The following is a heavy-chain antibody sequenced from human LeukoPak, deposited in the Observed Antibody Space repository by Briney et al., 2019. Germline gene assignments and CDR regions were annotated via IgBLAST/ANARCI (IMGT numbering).Heavy chain of an antibody. J-gene: IGHJ4*02. V-gene: IGHV3-23*01. D-gene: IGHD1-20*01. Sequence: GGSLRLSCAASGFTFSSYAMSWVRQAPGKGLEWVSAISGSGGSTYYADSVKGRFTISRDNSKNTLYPQMNSLRAEATAVYYCAKPPGYNWNDGYDYWGQGTLVTVSS. CDR1: GFTFSSYA. CDR2: ISGSGGST. CDR3: AKPPGYNWNDGYDY.